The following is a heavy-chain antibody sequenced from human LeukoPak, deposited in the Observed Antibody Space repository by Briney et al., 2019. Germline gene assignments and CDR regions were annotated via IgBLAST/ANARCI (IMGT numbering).Heavy chain of an antibody. CDR2: ISDSGGRT. CDR1: GFTCTTSA. J-gene: IGHJ4*02. CDR3: SKGLWNFWSGYYY. Sequence: GGSLRLSGAASGFTCTTSAMHWVRQAPGKGREWVLSISDSGGRTYYADSVKGRFTISRDNSKNTLYLQMNSLRAEDTAVYYCSKGLWNFWSGYYYWGQGTLVTVSS. D-gene: IGHD3-3*01. V-gene: IGHV3-23*01.